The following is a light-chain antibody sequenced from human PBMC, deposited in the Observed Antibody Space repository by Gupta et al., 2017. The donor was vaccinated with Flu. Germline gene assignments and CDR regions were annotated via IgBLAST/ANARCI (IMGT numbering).Light chain of an antibody. CDR1: SSHIGSNY. CDR3: AAWDDSLSGRV. Sequence: QSVLTQPPSASGTPGQRVTLSCSGSSSHIGSNYVFWYQQLPGTAPKLLIYRNNQRPSGVPERFSGSKSGTSASLAISGLRSEDEADYYCAAWDDSLSGRVFGGGTRLTVL. CDR2: RNN. V-gene: IGLV1-47*01. J-gene: IGLJ3*02.